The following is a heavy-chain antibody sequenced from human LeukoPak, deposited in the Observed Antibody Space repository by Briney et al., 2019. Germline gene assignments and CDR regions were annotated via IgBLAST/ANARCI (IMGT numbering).Heavy chain of an antibody. D-gene: IGHD3-22*01. J-gene: IGHJ1*01. CDR3: ARVHYYDSSGYYWAFQY. Sequence: ASVKVSCKASGYTFSGNFMHWVRQAPGQGLEWMGWINPNNGDTNYAQKFQGRVTMTRDTSISTAYMELSSLRSDDTAVYYCARVHYYDSSGYYWAFQYWGQGTLVTVSS. V-gene: IGHV1-2*02. CDR2: INPNNGDT. CDR1: GYTFSGNF.